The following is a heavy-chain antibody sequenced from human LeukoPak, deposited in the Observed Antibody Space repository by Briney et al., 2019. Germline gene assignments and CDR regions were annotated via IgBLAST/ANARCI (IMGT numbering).Heavy chain of an antibody. D-gene: IGHD6-13*01. V-gene: IGHV4-59*08. CDR3: ARLLAAAGEENWFDP. Sequence: SETLSLTCTVSGGSISSYYWSWIRQPPGKGLEWIGYIYYSGSTNYNPSLKSRVTISVDTSKNQFSLKLSSVTAADTAVYYCARLLAAAGEENWFDPWGQGTLVTVSS. J-gene: IGHJ5*02. CDR1: GGSISSYY. CDR2: IYYSGST.